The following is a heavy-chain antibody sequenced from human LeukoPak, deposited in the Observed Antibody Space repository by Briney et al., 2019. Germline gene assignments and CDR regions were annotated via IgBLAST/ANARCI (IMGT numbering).Heavy chain of an antibody. CDR3: ARGPGTVGLSP. CDR1: GGSFTNYY. Sequence: PSETLSLTCNVSGGSFTNYYWSWIRQAPEKGLEWIGQVNHSGDTSYNPSLRSRITLSVDSSKNQFSLKVTSVTAADTGVYYCARGPGTVGLSPWGQGTLVTVSS. CDR2: VNHSGDT. D-gene: IGHD1/OR15-1a*01. V-gene: IGHV4-34*01. J-gene: IGHJ5*02.